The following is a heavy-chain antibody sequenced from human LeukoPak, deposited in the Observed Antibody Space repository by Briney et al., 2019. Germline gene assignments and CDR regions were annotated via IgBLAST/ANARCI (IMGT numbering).Heavy chain of an antibody. Sequence: GGSLRLSCAASGFTFSSYAMSWVRQAPGKGLEWVSAISGSGGSTYYADSVKGRFTISRDNSKNTLYLQMNILRAEDTAVYYCAKTIGYCGSGAPDYWGQGPLVTVSS. V-gene: IGHV3-23*01. D-gene: IGHD3-10*01. J-gene: IGHJ4*02. CDR2: ISGSGGST. CDR3: AKTIGYCGSGAPDY. CDR1: GFTFSSYA.